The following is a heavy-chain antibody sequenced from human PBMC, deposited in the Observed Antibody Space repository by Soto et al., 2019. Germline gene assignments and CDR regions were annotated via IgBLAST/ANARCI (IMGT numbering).Heavy chain of an antibody. J-gene: IGHJ6*02. V-gene: IGHV1-69*11. CDR1: GGTFSSSG. CDR3: ARWPQPRYTADPYAVDV. D-gene: IGHD3-16*02. CDR2: IVPSLDTT. Sequence: QVHLVQSGTEVKKPGSSVKVSCKASGGTFSSSGFSWVRQAPGQGLEWMGMIVPSLDTTNYAQKFQARVTITADEVPRTAYMELRSLRSEDTAVYYCARWPQPRYTADPYAVDVWGQGTRVIVSS.